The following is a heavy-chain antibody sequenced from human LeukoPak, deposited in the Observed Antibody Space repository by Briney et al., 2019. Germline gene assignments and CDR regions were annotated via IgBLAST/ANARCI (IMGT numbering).Heavy chain of an antibody. V-gene: IGHV3-21*06. D-gene: IGHD4/OR15-4a*01. CDR1: GFTLSTYS. J-gene: IGHJ6*02. Sequence: PGGSLRLSCGASGFTLSTYSMNWVRQTPGRGLEWVSSITTSGTYRFYADSVKGRFTISRDNAKNSLYLQMNSLRDEDTAKCHCTRYSYENGAYGMDVWGQGTTVTVSS. CDR3: TRYSYENGAYGMDV. CDR2: ITTSGTYR.